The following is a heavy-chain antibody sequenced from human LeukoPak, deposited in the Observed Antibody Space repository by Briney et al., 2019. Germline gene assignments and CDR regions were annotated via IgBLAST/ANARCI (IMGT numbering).Heavy chain of an antibody. CDR2: IYYSGST. J-gene: IGHJ5*02. Sequence: SSETLSLTCTVSGVSISDSNYYWGWIRQPPGRGLEWIGNIYYSGSTYYSPSLKSRVTVSVDTSKNQFSLKLSSVTAADTAVYYCARQSTIAAARIDPWGQGTLVTVSS. CDR3: ARQSTIAAARIDP. CDR1: GVSISDSNYY. D-gene: IGHD6-25*01. V-gene: IGHV4-39*01.